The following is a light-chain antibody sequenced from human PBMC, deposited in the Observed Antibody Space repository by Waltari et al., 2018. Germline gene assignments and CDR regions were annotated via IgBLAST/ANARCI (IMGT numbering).Light chain of an antibody. V-gene: IGKV1-39*01. J-gene: IGKJ3*01. Sequence: DIQMTQSPSFLSASVGDRVTITCRASQRISSYLNWYQMKPGKAPGLLIYGASTVQSGVPSRVSGSGFGTDFTLTISSLQPEDFATYYCQQTYNLITFGPGTKLDLK. CDR3: QQTYNLIT. CDR1: QRISSY. CDR2: GAS.